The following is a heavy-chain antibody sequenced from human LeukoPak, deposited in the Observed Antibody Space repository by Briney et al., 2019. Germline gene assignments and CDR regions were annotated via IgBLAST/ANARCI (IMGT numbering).Heavy chain of an antibody. D-gene: IGHD3-3*01. CDR2: IYHSGST. Sequence: PSETLSLTCTVSGYSISSGYYWGWIRQPPGKGLEWIGSIYHSGSTNYNPSLKSRVTISVDTSKNQFSLKLSSVTAADTAVYYCARDGYYDLWSGYGNYYYYMDVWGKGTTVTVSS. CDR1: GYSISSGYY. J-gene: IGHJ6*03. V-gene: IGHV4-38-2*02. CDR3: ARDGYYDLWSGYGNYYYYMDV.